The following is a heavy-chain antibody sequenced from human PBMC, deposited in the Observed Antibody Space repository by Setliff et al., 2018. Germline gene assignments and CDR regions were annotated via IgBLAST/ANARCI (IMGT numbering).Heavy chain of an antibody. V-gene: IGHV3-9*01. CDR2: ISWNSGSI. J-gene: IGHJ1*01. CDR3: AKAAGYYDSSGYQYFQH. D-gene: IGHD3-22*01. Sequence: WIRQPPGKGLEWVSGISWNSGSIGYADSVRGRFTISRDNAKNSLYLQMNSLRAEDTALYYCAKAAGYYDSSGYQYFQHWGQGTLVTVSS.